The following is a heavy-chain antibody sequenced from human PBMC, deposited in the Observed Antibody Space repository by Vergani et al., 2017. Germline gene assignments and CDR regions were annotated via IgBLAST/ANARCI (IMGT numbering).Heavy chain of an antibody. Sequence: QVQLQESGPGLVKPSETLSLTCTVSGGSISSYYWSWIRHPPGKGLEWIGYIYYSGSTNYNPSLKSRVTISVDTSKNQFSLKLSSVTAADTAVYYCATIGYRRWGYYFDYWGQGILVTVSS. CDR1: GGSISSYY. CDR3: ATIGYRRWGYYFDY. D-gene: IGHD2-2*02. CDR2: IYYSGST. V-gene: IGHV4-59*01. J-gene: IGHJ4*02.